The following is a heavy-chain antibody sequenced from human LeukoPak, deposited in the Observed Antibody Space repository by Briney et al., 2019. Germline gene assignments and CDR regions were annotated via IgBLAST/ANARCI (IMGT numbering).Heavy chain of an antibody. V-gene: IGHV4-4*07. CDR3: ARDKSVDFWSGYYTLFDY. CDR1: GGSISSYY. CDR2: IYTSGST. D-gene: IGHD3-3*01. Sequence: SETLSLTCTVSGGSISSYYWSWIRQPAGKGPEWIGRIYTSGSTNYNPSLKSRVTMSVDTSKNQFSLKLSSVTAADTAVYYCARDKSVDFWSGYYTLFDYWGQGTLVTVSS. J-gene: IGHJ4*02.